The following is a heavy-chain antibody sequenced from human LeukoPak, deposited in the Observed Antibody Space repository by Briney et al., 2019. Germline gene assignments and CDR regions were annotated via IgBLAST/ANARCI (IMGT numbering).Heavy chain of an antibody. CDR2: INQSGST. V-gene: IGHV4-34*01. CDR1: GGSFSGVY. CDR3: ARGRNYFDSSGYNFVWFDP. Sequence: SETLSLTCAAYGGSFSGVYWSWIRQPPGKGLEWMGEINQSGSTNCNPSLKSRLTISVDTSKRQFSLKLTSVTDADTAVYYCARGRNYFDSSGYNFVWFDPWGQGTLVTVSS. D-gene: IGHD3-22*01. J-gene: IGHJ5*02.